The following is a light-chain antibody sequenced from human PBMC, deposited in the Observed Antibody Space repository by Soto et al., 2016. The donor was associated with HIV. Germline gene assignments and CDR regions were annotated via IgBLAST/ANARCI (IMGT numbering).Light chain of an antibody. CDR1: NLGKTY. CDR2: QNK. Sequence: SFELTQPPSVSVSPGQTASMTCSGDNLGKTYFLGISRRQASPLVLVIYQNKQAALQASLSGFLGSNSGSLGTLTISGTQTGDEATYYCQAWDTTTYVFGTGTEVTVL. V-gene: IGLV3-1*01. CDR3: QAWDTTTYV. J-gene: IGLJ1*01.